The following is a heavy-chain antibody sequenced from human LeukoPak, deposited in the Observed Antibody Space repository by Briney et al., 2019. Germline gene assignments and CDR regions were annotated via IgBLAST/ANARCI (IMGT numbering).Heavy chain of an antibody. V-gene: IGHV1-46*01. CDR1: GYTFTSYY. Sequence: ASVKVSCKASGYTFTSYYMHWVRQAPGQGLEWMGIINPSGGSTSYAQKFQGRVTITADKSTSTAYMELSSLRSDDTAVYYCARDAYSGSYEAFEIWGQGTMVTVSS. J-gene: IGHJ3*02. D-gene: IGHD1-26*01. CDR2: INPSGGST. CDR3: ARDAYSGSYEAFEI.